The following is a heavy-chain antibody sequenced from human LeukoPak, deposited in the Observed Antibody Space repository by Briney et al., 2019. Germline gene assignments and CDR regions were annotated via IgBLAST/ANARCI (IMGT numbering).Heavy chain of an antibody. CDR2: ISWNSGSI. Sequence: GRSLRLSCAASGFTFDDYAMHWVRQAPGKGLEWVSGISWNSGSIGYADSVKGRFTISRDNAKNSLYLQMNSLRAEDTALYFCAKDISQVAGTEYYFDYWGQGTLVTVSS. D-gene: IGHD6-19*01. CDR1: GFTFDDYA. V-gene: IGHV3-9*01. CDR3: AKDISQVAGTEYYFDY. J-gene: IGHJ4*02.